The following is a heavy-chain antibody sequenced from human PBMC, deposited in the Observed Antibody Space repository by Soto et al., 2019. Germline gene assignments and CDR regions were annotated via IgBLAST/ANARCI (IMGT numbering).Heavy chain of an antibody. V-gene: IGHV5-51*01. CDR2: IYPGDSDT. Sequence: GESLKISCKGSGYSFTSYWIGWVRQMPGKGLEWMGIIYPGDSDTRYSPSFQGQVTISADKSISTAYLQWSSLKASDTAMYYCARAYCSSTSCYVIGRKDYYYGMDVWGQGTTVTVSS. D-gene: IGHD2-2*01. CDR1: GYSFTSYW. J-gene: IGHJ6*02. CDR3: ARAYCSSTSCYVIGRKDYYYGMDV.